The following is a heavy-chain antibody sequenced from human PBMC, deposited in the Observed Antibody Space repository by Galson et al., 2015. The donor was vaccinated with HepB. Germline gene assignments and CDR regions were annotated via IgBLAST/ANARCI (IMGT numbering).Heavy chain of an antibody. J-gene: IGHJ6*02. V-gene: IGHV3-7*01. Sequence: SLRLSCAASGFTFSSYWMSWVRQAPGKGLEWVANIKRDGSEKYYVDSVKGRFTISRNNAKNSLYVQMNSLRAEDTAVYYCARGGETTTWLLSYYYYGMDVWGQGTTVTVSS. CDR3: ARGGETTTWLLSYYYYGMDV. D-gene: IGHD5-18*01. CDR2: IKRDGSEK. CDR1: GFTFSSYW.